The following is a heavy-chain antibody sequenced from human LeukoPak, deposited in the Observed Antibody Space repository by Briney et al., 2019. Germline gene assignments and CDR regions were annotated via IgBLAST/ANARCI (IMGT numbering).Heavy chain of an antibody. CDR1: GFTFSSYS. V-gene: IGHV3-21*04. J-gene: IGHJ4*02. D-gene: IGHD3-10*01. Sequence: GGSLRLSCAASGFTFSSYSMNWVRQAPGKGLEWVSSISSSSSYIYYADSVKGRFTISRDNAKNSLYLQMNSLGADDTAVYYCAGSGTYYDYYFDYWGQGILVTISS. CDR3: AGSGTYYDYYFDY. CDR2: ISSSSSYI.